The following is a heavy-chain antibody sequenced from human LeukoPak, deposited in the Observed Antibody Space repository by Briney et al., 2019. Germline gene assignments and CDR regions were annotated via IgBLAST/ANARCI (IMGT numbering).Heavy chain of an antibody. J-gene: IGHJ4*02. Sequence: ASVKVSCKASGYTFTSYYVHWVRQAPGPGLEWMGMINPSGGSTTYSQKFQGRITMTRGTSTSTVYMELSSLRSEATAVYYCARGPGTNIDFWGQGTLVTVSS. CDR3: ARGPGTNIDF. CDR1: GYTFTSYY. V-gene: IGHV1-46*01. D-gene: IGHD3-10*01. CDR2: INPSGGST.